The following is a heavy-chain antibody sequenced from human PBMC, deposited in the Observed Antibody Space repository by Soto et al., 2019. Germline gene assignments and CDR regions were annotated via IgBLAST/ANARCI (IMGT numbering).Heavy chain of an antibody. CDR1: GYTFSNYG. V-gene: IGHV1-18*01. CDR3: ARGGYYDSSGSRNYHYYGMNV. CDR2: ISAYDDNT. J-gene: IGHJ6*02. Sequence: ASVKVSCKASGYTFSNYGVTWVRQAPGQGLEWLGWISAYDDNTKYAQTLQGRVSMSTDTSTNTAYMELRSLRSDDTAMYYCARGGYYDSSGSRNYHYYGMNVWG. D-gene: IGHD3-22*01.